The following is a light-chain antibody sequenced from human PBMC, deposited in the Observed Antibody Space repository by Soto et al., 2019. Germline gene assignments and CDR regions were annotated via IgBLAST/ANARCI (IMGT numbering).Light chain of an antibody. CDR2: DAS. Sequence: DIQMTQSPSTLSASIGDTVTVAFRASQGISSWLAWYQQKPGKAPKLLIYDASSLESGVPSRFSGSGSGTEFTLTISSLQPDDFATYYCQQYNSYSPWTFGQGTKVDIK. V-gene: IGKV1-5*01. CDR3: QQYNSYSPWT. CDR1: QGISSW. J-gene: IGKJ1*01.